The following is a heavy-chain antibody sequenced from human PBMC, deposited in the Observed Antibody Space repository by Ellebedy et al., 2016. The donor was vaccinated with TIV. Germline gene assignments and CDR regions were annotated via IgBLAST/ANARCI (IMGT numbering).Heavy chain of an antibody. J-gene: IGHJ4*02. D-gene: IGHD2-2*02. CDR3: ARDPPNSLYYLDY. CDR1: GFTFSSYG. CDR2: IRYDGSNK. V-gene: IGHV3-30*02. Sequence: GESLKISCAASGFTFSSYGMHWVRQAPGKGLEWVAFIRYDGSNKYYADSVKGRFTISRDNSKNTLYLQMNSLRPEDTAVYYCARDPPNSLYYLDYWGQGILVTVSS.